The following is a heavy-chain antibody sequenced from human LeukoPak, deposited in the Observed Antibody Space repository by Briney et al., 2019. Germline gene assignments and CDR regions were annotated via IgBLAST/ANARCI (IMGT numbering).Heavy chain of an antibody. D-gene: IGHD4-17*01. J-gene: IGHJ3*02. Sequence: ASEKVSCKASGYTYTNYAVNWLRQAAGQRLELMGWTSVYTGNKKYAQKLHGRVTMTTDTSTSAAYMELRSLRSDDTAVYYCARDGNGEEKGFSDSGDYKFPAIESFDIWGQGTMVTVSS. CDR2: TSVYTGNK. CDR3: ARDGNGEEKGFSDSGDYKFPAIESFDI. CDR1: GYTYTNYA. V-gene: IGHV1-18*01.